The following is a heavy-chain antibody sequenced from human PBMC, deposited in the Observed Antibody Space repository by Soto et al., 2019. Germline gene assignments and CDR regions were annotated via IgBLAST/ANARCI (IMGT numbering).Heavy chain of an antibody. D-gene: IGHD3-22*01. Sequence: PGGSLRLSCAASGFTFSSYSMNWVRQAPGKGLEWVSSISSSSSYIYYADSVRGRFTISRDNAKNSLYLQMNSLRAEDTAVYYCASSKGDSSGYYFPYYFAYWVQGTLVTVSS. CDR3: ASSKGDSSGYYFPYYFAY. J-gene: IGHJ4*02. V-gene: IGHV3-21*01. CDR2: ISSSSSYI. CDR1: GFTFSSYS.